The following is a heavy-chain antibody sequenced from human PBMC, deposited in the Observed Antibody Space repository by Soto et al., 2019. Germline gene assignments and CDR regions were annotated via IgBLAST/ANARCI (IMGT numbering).Heavy chain of an antibody. J-gene: IGHJ4*02. Sequence: QVQLVQSGAEVKKPGASVKVSCKASGYTFASYAISWMRQAPGQGLEWMGWISAYNGNTNYAQKLQGRVTMTADTSTSTAYIGLRSLRSDDTAVYYCARDPPPPDYWGQGTLVTVSS. V-gene: IGHV1-18*01. CDR3: ARDPPPPDY. CDR2: ISAYNGNT. CDR1: GYTFASYA.